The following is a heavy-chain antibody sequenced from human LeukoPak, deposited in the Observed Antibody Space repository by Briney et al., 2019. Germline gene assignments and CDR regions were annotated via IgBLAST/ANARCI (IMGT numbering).Heavy chain of an antibody. CDR3: ARSNPNRNALDL. V-gene: IGHV3-7*01. J-gene: IGHJ3*01. CDR1: GFTLNSYL. CDR2: INKDGSEE. D-gene: IGHD1-14*01. Sequence: GGSFRLSCAASGFTLNSYLMSWVRQAPGRGLEWVANINKDGSEEDYLDSVKGRFTVSRDNAKNSLYLQMNSLRGEDTAVYYCARSNPNRNALDLWGQGTMVTISS.